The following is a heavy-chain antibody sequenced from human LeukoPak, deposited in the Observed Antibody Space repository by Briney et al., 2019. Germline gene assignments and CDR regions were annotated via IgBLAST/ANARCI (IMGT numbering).Heavy chain of an antibody. Sequence: GGSLRLSCAASGFTFSSYSMNWVRQAPGKGLEWVSSISSSSSYIYYADSVKGRFTISRDNAKNSLYLQMNSLRAEDTAVYYCARDLRDIVVVPAARLDDYWGQGTLVTVSS. D-gene: IGHD2-2*01. CDR3: ARDLRDIVVVPAARLDDY. CDR1: GFTFSSYS. CDR2: ISSSSSYI. J-gene: IGHJ4*02. V-gene: IGHV3-21*01.